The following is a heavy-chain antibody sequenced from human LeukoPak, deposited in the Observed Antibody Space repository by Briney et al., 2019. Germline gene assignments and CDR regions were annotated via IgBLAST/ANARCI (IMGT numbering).Heavy chain of an antibody. V-gene: IGHV3-23*01. CDR1: EFTFSSQP. CDR3: AKWPEGAMDYFDY. J-gene: IGHJ4*02. Sequence: PGGSLRLSCAASEFTFSSQPMSWVRQAPVKGLEWVSAISGDGTRTYYADSVKGRFTISRDNSKNTLYLEMSSLRVEDTAIYYCAKWPEGAMDYFDYWGQGTLVTVSS. CDR2: ISGDGTRT. D-gene: IGHD3-16*01.